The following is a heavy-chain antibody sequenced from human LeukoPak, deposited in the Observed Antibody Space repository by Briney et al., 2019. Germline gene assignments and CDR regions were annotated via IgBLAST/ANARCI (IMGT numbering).Heavy chain of an antibody. D-gene: IGHD3-10*01. J-gene: IGHJ6*02. Sequence: PGGSLRFPCAASGFTFSSYGMHWVRQAPGKGLEWVAVISYDGSNKYYADSVKGRFTISRDNSKNTLYLQMNSLRAEDTAVYYCAKDSYYYGSGSYYYYGMDVWGQGTTVTVSS. CDR1: GFTFSSYG. V-gene: IGHV3-30*18. CDR2: ISYDGSNK. CDR3: AKDSYYYGSGSYYYYGMDV.